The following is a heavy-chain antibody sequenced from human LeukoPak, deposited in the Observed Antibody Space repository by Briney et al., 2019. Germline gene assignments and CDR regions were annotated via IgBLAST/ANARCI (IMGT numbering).Heavy chain of an antibody. Sequence: ASVKVSCKASGFTFTSYYMHWVRQAPGQGLEWMGIINPSGHTTNYAQKFQGRVTMTRDTPTSTAYMELSSLRSEDTAVYYCAREALAYCGGDCYSGSFDYWGQGTLVTVSS. D-gene: IGHD2-21*02. V-gene: IGHV1-46*01. CDR2: INPSGHTT. CDR1: GFTFTSYY. CDR3: AREALAYCGGDCYSGSFDY. J-gene: IGHJ4*02.